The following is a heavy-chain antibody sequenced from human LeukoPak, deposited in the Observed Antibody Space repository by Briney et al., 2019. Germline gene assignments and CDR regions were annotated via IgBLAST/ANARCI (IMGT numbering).Heavy chain of an antibody. D-gene: IGHD2-2*01. J-gene: IGHJ6*03. CDR2: ISYDGSNK. Sequence: GGSLRLSCAASGFTFSSYAMHWVRQAPGKRLEWVAVISYDGSNKYYADSVKGRFTISRDNSKNTLYLQMNSLRAEDTAVYYCARDRVVVVPAAISPGYMDVWGKGTTVTVSS. CDR3: ARDRVVVVPAAISPGYMDV. CDR1: GFTFSSYA. V-gene: IGHV3-30*01.